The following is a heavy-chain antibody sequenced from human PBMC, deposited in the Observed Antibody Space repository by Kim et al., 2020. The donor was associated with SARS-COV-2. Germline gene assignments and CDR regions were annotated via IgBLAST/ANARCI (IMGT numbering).Heavy chain of an antibody. J-gene: IGHJ3*02. D-gene: IGHD6-19*01. CDR1: GYTFTSYA. CDR3: ARDLPEYSSGWRDRDAFDI. V-gene: IGHV1-3*01. Sequence: ASVKVSCKASGYTFTSYAMHWVRQAPGQRLEWMGWINAGNGNTKYSQKFQGRVTITRDTSASTAYMELSSLRSEDTAVYYCARDLPEYSSGWRDRDAFDIWGQGTMVTVSS. CDR2: INAGNGNT.